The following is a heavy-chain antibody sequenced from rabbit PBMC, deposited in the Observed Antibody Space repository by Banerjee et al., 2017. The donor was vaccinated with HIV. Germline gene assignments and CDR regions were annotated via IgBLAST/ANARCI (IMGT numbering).Heavy chain of an antibody. D-gene: IGHD4-1*01. J-gene: IGHJ6*01. CDR1: GFSFSSNW. Sequence: LEESGGGLVKPGGTLTLTCTVSGFSFSSNWICWVRQAPGKGLEWIACIDTRDGDTDYANWPKGRFTISKTSSTTVTLQMTSLTAADTATYFCARDLTDVIGWNFGWWGPGTLVTVS. V-gene: IGHV1S45*01. CDR3: ARDLTDVIGWNFGW. CDR2: IDTRDGDT.